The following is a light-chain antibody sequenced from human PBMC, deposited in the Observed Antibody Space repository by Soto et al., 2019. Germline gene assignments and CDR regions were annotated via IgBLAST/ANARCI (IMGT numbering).Light chain of an antibody. CDR1: QTVSTIY. CDR2: GAS. J-gene: IGKJ4*01. V-gene: IGKV3-20*01. Sequence: EIVLTQSPGTLSLSPGERATLSCRASQTVSTIYLAGFQHKPGQAPRLLIYGASSRATGIPDRFSGSGSGTDFTLTINRLEPEDFAVYFCQQYSDSPLTFGGGTKVEIK. CDR3: QQYSDSPLT.